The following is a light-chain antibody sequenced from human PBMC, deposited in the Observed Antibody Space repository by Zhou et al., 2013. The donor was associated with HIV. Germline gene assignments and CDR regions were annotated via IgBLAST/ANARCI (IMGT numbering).Light chain of an antibody. Sequence: EIVMTQSPGTLSLSPGDRATLSCRASQSVAGSVLSWYQKKPGQPPRLLIYGASSRATGIPERFSGSGSGTDFTLTISSLQPDDFATYYCQQYSYYLNSFGQGTKLEIK. V-gene: IGKV3-20*01. CDR1: QSVAGSV. J-gene: IGKJ2*03. CDR3: QQYSYYLNS. CDR2: GAS.